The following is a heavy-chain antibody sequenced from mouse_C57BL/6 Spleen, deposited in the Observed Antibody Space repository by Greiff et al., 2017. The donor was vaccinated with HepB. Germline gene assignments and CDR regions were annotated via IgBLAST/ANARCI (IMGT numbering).Heavy chain of an antibody. CDR2: IHPSDSDT. J-gene: IGHJ2*01. CDR1: GYTFTSYW. CDR3: AMMGGYYDY. Sequence: QVHVKQPGAELVKPGASVKVSCKASGYTFTSYWMHWVKQRPGQGLEWIGRIHPSDSDTNYNQKFKGKATLTVDKSSSTAYMQLSSLTSEDSAVYDCAMMGGYYDYWGQGTTLTVSS. D-gene: IGHD2-3*01. V-gene: IGHV1-74*01.